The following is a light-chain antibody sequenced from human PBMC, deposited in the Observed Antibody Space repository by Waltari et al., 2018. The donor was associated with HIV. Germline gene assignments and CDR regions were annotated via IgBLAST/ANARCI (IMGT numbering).Light chain of an antibody. V-gene: IGKV4-1*01. CDR1: QSVLYSSNNKNY. J-gene: IGKJ1*01. CDR3: QQYYSTLWT. CDR2: WAS. Sequence: DIMMTQSPDSLVVSLGERATINCKSSQSVLYSSNNKNYLAWYQQKPGQPPKLLIYWASTRESGVPDRFSGSGSGTDFTLTISSLQAEDVAVYYCQQYYSTLWTFGQGTKVEIK.